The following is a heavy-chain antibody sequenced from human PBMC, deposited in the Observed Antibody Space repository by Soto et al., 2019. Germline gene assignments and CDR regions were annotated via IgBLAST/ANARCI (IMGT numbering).Heavy chain of an antibody. CDR1: GFTFSSYS. Sequence: PGGSLRLSCAASGFTFSSYSMNWVRQAPGKGLEWVSSISSSSSYIYYADSVKGRFTISRDNAKNSLYLQMNSLRAEDTAVYYCATRYFTMVRGVIVPHDYWGQGTLVTVSS. CDR2: ISSSSSYI. V-gene: IGHV3-21*01. CDR3: ATRYFTMVRGVIVPHDY. J-gene: IGHJ4*02. D-gene: IGHD3-10*01.